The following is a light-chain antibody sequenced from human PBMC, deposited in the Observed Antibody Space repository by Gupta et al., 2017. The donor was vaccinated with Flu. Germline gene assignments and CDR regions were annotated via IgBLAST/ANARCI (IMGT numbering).Light chain of an antibody. CDR1: SGNSSYS. V-gene: IGLV4-69*01. CDR3: QTGDTGIRV. CDR2: LNSDGSH. J-gene: IGLJ3*02. Sequence: QVVLPPSPSASASLGASVKLTCTLSSGNSSYSIAWHQQQPERGPRYLMKLNSDGSHTKGDGIPDRFSGSSSGAERDLTIASRQSEDEDDYDCQTGDTGIRVFGGGTKLTVL.